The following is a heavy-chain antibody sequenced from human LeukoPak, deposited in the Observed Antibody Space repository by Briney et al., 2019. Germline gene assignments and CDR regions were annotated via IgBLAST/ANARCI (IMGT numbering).Heavy chain of an antibody. V-gene: IGHV3-30-3*01. CDR2: ISYDGSNK. J-gene: IGHJ6*02. Sequence: GGSLRLSCAASGFIFSNYWMSWVRQAPGKGLEWVAVISYDGSNKYYADSVKGRFTISRDNSKNTLYLQMNSLRAEDTAVYYCARGRHNVVVTAITNYYYYYGMDVWGQGTTVTVSS. CDR3: ARGRHNVVVTAITNYYYYYGMDV. CDR1: GFIFSNYW. D-gene: IGHD2-21*02.